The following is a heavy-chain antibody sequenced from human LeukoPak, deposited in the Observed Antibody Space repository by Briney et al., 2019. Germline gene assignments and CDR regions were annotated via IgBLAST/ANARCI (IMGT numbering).Heavy chain of an antibody. CDR2: TYYRSKWYY. CDR1: GDSVSSNSAA. V-gene: IGHV6-1*01. D-gene: IGHD5-12*01. CDR3: ARGGYSGYDVIFDY. Sequence: SQTLSLTCAISGDSVSSNSAAWNRIRQSPSRGLEWLGRTYYRSKWYYDYAVSVKSRTSINPDTSKNQFSLQLNFVTPEDTAVYYCARGGYSGYDVIFDYWGQGALVTVSS. J-gene: IGHJ4*02.